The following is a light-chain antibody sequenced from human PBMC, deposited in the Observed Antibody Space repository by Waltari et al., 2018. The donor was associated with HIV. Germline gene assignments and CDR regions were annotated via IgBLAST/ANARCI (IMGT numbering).Light chain of an antibody. CDR2: GNS. J-gene: IGLJ3*02. Sequence: QSVLAQPPSVSGAPGQRVTISCTGTSSNIGAAYHVYWYQHLPGPAPKLLIYGNSNRPSGVPNRFSGSKSDTSASLAITGLQAEDEADYDCQSYDRSLSAWVFGGGTRLNVL. CDR3: QSYDRSLSAWV. CDR1: SSNIGAAYH. V-gene: IGLV1-40*01.